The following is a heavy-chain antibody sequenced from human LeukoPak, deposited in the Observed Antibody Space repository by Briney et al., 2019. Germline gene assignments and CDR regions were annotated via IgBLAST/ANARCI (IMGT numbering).Heavy chain of an antibody. CDR3: AKVPNVVEMATTRKYWYFDL. J-gene: IGHJ2*01. CDR2: ISGSGGST. D-gene: IGHD5-24*01. Sequence: PGGSLRLSCAASGFTFSSYAMSWVRQAPGKGLEWVSAISGSGGSTYYADSVKGRFTISRDNSKNTLYLQMNSLRAEDTAVYYCAKVPNVVEMATTRKYWYFDLWGRGTLVTVSS. CDR1: GFTFSSYA. V-gene: IGHV3-23*01.